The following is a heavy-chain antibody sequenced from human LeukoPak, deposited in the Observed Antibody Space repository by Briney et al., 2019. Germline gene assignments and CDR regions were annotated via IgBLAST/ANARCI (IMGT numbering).Heavy chain of an antibody. V-gene: IGHV5-51*01. CDR2: IYPVDSDT. CDR1: GYTFTSYW. J-gene: IGHJ6*03. Sequence: GESLKISCKGSGYTFTSYWIGWVRQMPGKGRYWMEVIYPVDSDTRYSPSFQGQVTISADKSISTAYLQWSSLKASDTAIYYCARQALPHYYMDVWGKGTTVTISS. D-gene: IGHD2-21*02. CDR3: ARQALPHYYMDV.